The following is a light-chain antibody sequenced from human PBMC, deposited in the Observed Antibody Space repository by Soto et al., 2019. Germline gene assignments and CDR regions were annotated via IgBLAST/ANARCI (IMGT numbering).Light chain of an antibody. J-gene: IGLJ3*02. Sequence: QAVVTQPPSASGTPGQRVTVSCSGSSSNIETNYVSWYQRLPGTAPKLLIFRNNQRPSGVPDRFSGSKSDTSASLAISGLRSEDEADYFCAAWDDSLSRVVFGGGTKLTVL. CDR2: RNN. CDR3: AAWDDSLSRVV. V-gene: IGLV1-47*01. CDR1: SSNIETNY.